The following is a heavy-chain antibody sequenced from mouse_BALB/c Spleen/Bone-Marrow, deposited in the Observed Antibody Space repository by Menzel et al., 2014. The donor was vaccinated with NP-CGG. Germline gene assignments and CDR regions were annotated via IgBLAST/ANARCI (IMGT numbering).Heavy chain of an antibody. D-gene: IGHD4-1*01. Sequence: EVKVVESGGGLVQPGGSLKISCAASGFDFSRYWMNWVRQAPGKGLEWIGEINPDSSMINYTPSLEDKFIISRDNAKNTLFLQMSKVKSEDTALYYCARPETGSWFAYWGQGTLVTVSA. J-gene: IGHJ3*01. CDR1: GFDFSRYW. CDR3: ARPETGSWFAY. V-gene: IGHV4-1*02. CDR2: INPDSSMI.